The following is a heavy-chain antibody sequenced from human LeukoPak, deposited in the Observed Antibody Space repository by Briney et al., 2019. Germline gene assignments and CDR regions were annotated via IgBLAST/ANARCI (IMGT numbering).Heavy chain of an antibody. J-gene: IGHJ4*02. Sequence: PGGSLRLSCAASGFTFSSHAMSWVRQAPGKGLEWVSAITTSGGSTYYADSVKGRFTISRDNSKNTLYLQMNSLRAEDTAVYYCAKEPYSGSQLLDHWGQGTLVTVSS. CDR3: AKEPYSGSQLLDH. CDR1: GFTFSSHA. CDR2: ITTSGGST. V-gene: IGHV3-23*01. D-gene: IGHD1-26*01.